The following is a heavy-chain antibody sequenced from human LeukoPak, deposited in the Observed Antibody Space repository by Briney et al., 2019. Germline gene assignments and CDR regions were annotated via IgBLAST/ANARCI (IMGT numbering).Heavy chain of an antibody. Sequence: GEPLKISCKGSGYSFTSYWIGWVRQMPGKGLEWMGIIYPGDSDTRYSPSFQGQVTISADKSISTAYLQWSSLKASDTAMYYCARTVAVAGTGLDYWGRGTLVTVSS. D-gene: IGHD6-19*01. CDR1: GYSFTSYW. CDR2: IYPGDSDT. J-gene: IGHJ4*02. V-gene: IGHV5-51*01. CDR3: ARTVAVAGTGLDY.